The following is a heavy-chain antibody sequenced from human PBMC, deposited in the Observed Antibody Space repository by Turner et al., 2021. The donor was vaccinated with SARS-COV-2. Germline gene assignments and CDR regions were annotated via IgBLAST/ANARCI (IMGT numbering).Heavy chain of an antibody. CDR2: IIGSGGTT. CDR1: GFTFGSYA. Sequence: EVQLLESGGGLVQPGGSLRLSCVASGFTFGSYAMSWVRQAPGKGLEWVSAIIGSGGTTYYADSVKGQFTISRDNSKNTLYLQMNSLRAEDTALYYCAKDQTVATLDYYYSMDVWGQGTTVTVSS. V-gene: IGHV3-23*01. D-gene: IGHD4-17*01. CDR3: AKDQTVATLDYYYSMDV. J-gene: IGHJ6*02.